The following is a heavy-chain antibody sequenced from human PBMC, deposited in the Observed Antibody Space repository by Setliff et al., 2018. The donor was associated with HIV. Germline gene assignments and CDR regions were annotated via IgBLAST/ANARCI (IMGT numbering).Heavy chain of an antibody. Sequence: SVKVSCKASGGTFSSYVISWVRQAPGQGPEWMGGIIPMYGVTNYAQKFQGRVTITTDESTSTAYMELSSLRSEDTAVYYCALPYCSGGNCWSSASLPPAGWLDPWGQGTLVTVS. CDR2: IIPMYGVT. D-gene: IGHD2-15*01. J-gene: IGHJ5*02. CDR1: GGTFSSYV. CDR3: ALPYCSGGNCWSSASLPPAGWLDP. V-gene: IGHV1-69*05.